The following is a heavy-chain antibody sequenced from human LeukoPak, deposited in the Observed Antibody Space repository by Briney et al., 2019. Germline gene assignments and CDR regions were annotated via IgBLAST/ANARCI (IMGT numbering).Heavy chain of an antibody. CDR3: ASAPPYLCSSTSCPEDQDYYGMDV. Sequence: ASVKVSCKASGYTFTSYGISWVRQAPGQGLEWMGWISAYNGNTNYAQKLQGRVTMTTDTSTSTAYMELRSLRSDDTAVYYCASAPPYLCSSTSCPEDQDYYGMDVWGQETTVTVSS. J-gene: IGHJ6*02. V-gene: IGHV1-18*01. D-gene: IGHD2-2*01. CDR2: ISAYNGNT. CDR1: GYTFTSYG.